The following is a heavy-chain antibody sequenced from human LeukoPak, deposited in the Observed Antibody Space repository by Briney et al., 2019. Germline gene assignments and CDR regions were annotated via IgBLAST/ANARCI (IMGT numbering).Heavy chain of an antibody. J-gene: IGHJ3*02. CDR2: IYYSGST. V-gene: IGHV4-31*03. CDR3: ARARYANAWYAFDI. D-gene: IGHD2-2*01. CDR1: GGSISSGGYY. Sequence: TLSLTCTVSGGSISSGGYYWSWIRQHPGKGLEWIGYIYYSGSTYYNPSLKSRVTISVDTSKNQFSLKLTSVTAADTAVYYCARARYANAWYAFDIWGHRTMVTVSS.